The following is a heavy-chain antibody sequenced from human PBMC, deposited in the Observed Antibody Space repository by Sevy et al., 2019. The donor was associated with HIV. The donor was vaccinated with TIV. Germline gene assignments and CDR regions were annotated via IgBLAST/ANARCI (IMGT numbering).Heavy chain of an antibody. CDR3: ARRAGVGDTYYYGMDV. CDR1: GGTFSSYA. D-gene: IGHD1-26*01. CDR2: IIPIFGTA. Sequence: ASVKVSCKASGGTFSSYAISWVRQAPGQGLEWMGGIIPIFGTANYVQKFQGRVTITADESTSTAYMELSSLRSEDTAVYYCARRAGVGDTYYYGMDVWGQGTTVTVSS. J-gene: IGHJ6*02. V-gene: IGHV1-69*13.